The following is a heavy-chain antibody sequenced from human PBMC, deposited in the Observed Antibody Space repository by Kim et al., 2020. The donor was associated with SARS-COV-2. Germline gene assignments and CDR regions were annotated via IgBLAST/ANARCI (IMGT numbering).Heavy chain of an antibody. CDR2: ISYDGSNK. CDR1: GFTFSSYA. J-gene: IGHJ4*02. Sequence: GGSLRLSCAASGFTFSSYAMHWVRQAPGKGLEWVAVISYDGSNKYYADSVKGRFTISRDNSKNTLYLQMNSLRAEDTAVYYCASERADSNYPLPDFDYWGQGTLIAVSS. CDR3: ASERADSNYPLPDFDY. V-gene: IGHV3-30-3*01. D-gene: IGHD4-4*01.